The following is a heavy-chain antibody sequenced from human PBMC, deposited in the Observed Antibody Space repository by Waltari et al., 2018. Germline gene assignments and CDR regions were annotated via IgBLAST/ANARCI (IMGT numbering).Heavy chain of an antibody. V-gene: IGHV3-9*01. CDR3: AKAGVWFGELLSFFDY. CDR2: ISWNSGSI. D-gene: IGHD3-10*01. CDR1: GFTFADYA. J-gene: IGHJ4*02. Sequence: EVQLVESGGGWVQPGRSLRLSCAASGFTFADYAMPWVRQAPGKGLEWVSGISWNSGSIGYADSVKGRFTISRDNAKNSLYLQMNSLRAEDTALYYCAKAGVWFGELLSFFDYWGQGTLVTVSS.